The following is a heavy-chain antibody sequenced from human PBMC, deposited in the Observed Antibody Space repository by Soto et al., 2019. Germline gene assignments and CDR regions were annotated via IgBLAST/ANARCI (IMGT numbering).Heavy chain of an antibody. CDR3: ARDGPAIGDFDY. J-gene: IGHJ4*02. Sequence: SETLSLTCTVSGGSISSSSYYWGWIRQPPGKGLEWIGSFYSSGSTYYNPSLMSRVTISVDKSKNQFSLKLSSVTAADTAVYYCARDGPAIGDFDYWGQGTLVTVSS. D-gene: IGHD2-15*01. CDR2: FYSSGST. V-gene: IGHV4-39*07. CDR1: GGSISSSSYY.